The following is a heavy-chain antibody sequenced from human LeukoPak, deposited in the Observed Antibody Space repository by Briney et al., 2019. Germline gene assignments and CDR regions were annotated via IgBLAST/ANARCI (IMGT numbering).Heavy chain of an antibody. CDR2: IYHSGIT. V-gene: IGHV4-38-2*02. CDR3: ARLHYYGSGSYFPIFEY. D-gene: IGHD3-10*01. Sequence: SETLSPTCTVSGYSISSGYYWGWIRQPPGKGLEWIGSIYHSGITYYNPSLKSRVTISIDTSKNQFSLKLSSVTAADTAVYYCARLHYYGSGSYFPIFEYWGQGTLVTVSS. CDR1: GYSISSGYY. J-gene: IGHJ4*02.